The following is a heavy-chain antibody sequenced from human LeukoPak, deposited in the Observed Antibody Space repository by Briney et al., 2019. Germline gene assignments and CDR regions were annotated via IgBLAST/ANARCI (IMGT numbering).Heavy chain of an antibody. J-gene: IGHJ2*01. CDR2: ISSNGGST. V-gene: IGHV3-64*01. CDR3: ARVGGYYPSHWYFDL. D-gene: IGHD3-22*01. Sequence: GGSLRLSCAASGFTFSSYAMHWVRQAPGKGLEYVSAISSNGGSTYYANSVKGRFTISRDNSKNTLYLQMGSLRAEDMAVYYCARVGGYYPSHWYFDLWGRGTLVTVSS. CDR1: GFTFSSYA.